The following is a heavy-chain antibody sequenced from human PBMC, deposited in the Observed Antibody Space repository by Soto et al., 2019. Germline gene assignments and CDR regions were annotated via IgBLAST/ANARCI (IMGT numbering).Heavy chain of an antibody. CDR2: IKQDGSEK. CDR3: ARDLAQWAVAGISFDY. V-gene: IGHV3-7*01. D-gene: IGHD6-19*01. CDR1: GFTFSSYW. J-gene: IGHJ4*02. Sequence: GGSLRLSCAASGFTFSSYWMSWVRQAPGKGLEWVANIKQDGSEKYYVDSVKGRFTISRDNAKNSLYLQMNSLRAEDTAVYYCARDLAQWAVAGISFDYWGQGTLVTVSS.